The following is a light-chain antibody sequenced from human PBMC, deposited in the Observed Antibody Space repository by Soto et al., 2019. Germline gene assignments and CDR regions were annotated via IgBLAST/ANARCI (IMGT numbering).Light chain of an antibody. CDR2: DAS. V-gene: IGKV1-33*01. J-gene: IGKJ4*01. CDR3: QQYDNRPLT. CDR1: QDISNC. Sequence: DIQMAQSPSSLSASVGDRVTITCQASQDISNCLNWYQQKPGKDPKLLIYDASNLETGVPSSFSGRGSPTDFTFTISSLQPEDIATYYCQQYDNRPLTFGGGTQVEIK.